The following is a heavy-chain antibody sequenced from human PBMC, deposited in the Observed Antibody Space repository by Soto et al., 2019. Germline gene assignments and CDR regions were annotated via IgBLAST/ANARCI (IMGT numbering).Heavy chain of an antibody. J-gene: IGHJ6*02. CDR1: GFTFGVYA. CDR3: TVWGSYEIYYYGMDV. CDR2: IRSKAYGGTT. V-gene: IGHV3-49*04. Sequence: PVGSLRVSWTASGFTFGVYAMSCVRQATGKGLGWVGFIRSKAYGGTTEYAASVKGRFTISRDDSKSIAYLQRNSLKTEDTAVYYCTVWGSYEIYYYGMDVWGQGTTVTVSS. D-gene: IGHD1-26*01.